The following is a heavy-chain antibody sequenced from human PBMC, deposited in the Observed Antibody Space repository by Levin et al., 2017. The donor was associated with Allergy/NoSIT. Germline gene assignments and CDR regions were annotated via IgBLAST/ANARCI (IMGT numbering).Heavy chain of an antibody. D-gene: IGHD3-10*01. Sequence: GGSLRVSCAASGFTFDDYAMHWVRQAPGKGLEWVSGISWNSGSIGYADSVKGRFTISRDNAKNSLYLQMNSLRAEDTALYYCAKDGGSGSFGDYFDYWGQGTLVTVSS. CDR3: AKDGGSGSFGDYFDY. V-gene: IGHV3-9*01. CDR2: ISWNSGSI. J-gene: IGHJ4*02. CDR1: GFTFDDYA.